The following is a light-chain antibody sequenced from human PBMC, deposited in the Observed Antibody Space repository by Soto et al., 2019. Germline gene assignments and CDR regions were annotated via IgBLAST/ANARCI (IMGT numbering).Light chain of an antibody. CDR3: QQYGSSPPIT. CDR1: QSVSSSY. J-gene: IGKJ3*01. V-gene: IGKV3-20*01. Sequence: EIVLTQSPGTLSLSPGERATLSCRASQSVSSSYLAWYQQKPGQAPRLLIYGASSRATGIPDRFSGSGSGTDFTLTISRLEPEDFAVYYCQQYGSSPPITFGPGTKGDI. CDR2: GAS.